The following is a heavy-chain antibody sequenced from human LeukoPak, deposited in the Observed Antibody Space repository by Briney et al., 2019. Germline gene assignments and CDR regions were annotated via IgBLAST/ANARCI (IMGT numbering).Heavy chain of an antibody. CDR1: GYSFTSYW. V-gene: IGHV5-10-1*01. J-gene: IGHJ5*02. D-gene: IGHD3-10*01. CDR3: ARRVYSGDWFDP. CDR2: IDLSDSYT. Sequence: GESLKISCKGSGYSFTSYWISWVRQMPGKGLEWMGRIDLSDSYTNYSPSFQGHVTISADKSISTAYLQWSSLKASDTAMYYCARRVYSGDWFDPWGQGTLVTVSS.